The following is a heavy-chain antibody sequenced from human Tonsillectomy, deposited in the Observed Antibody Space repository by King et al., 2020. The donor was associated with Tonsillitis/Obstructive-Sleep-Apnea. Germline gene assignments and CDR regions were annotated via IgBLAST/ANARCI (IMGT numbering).Heavy chain of an antibody. CDR1: GFTFSSYW. CDR2: IKQDGSEK. CDR3: VRYNWNVGLYYSYYMDV. D-gene: IGHD1-1*01. V-gene: IGHV3-7*04. Sequence: VQLVESGGGLVQPGGSLRLSCVASGFTFSSYWMSWVRQAPGKGLEWVANIKQDGSEKNYVDSVKGRFTISRDNAKNSLYLQFNSLRAEDTAVYYCVRYNWNVGLYYSYYMDVWGKGTTVTVSS. J-gene: IGHJ6*03.